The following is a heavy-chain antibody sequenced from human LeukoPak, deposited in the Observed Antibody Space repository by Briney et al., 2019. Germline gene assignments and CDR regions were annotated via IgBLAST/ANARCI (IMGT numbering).Heavy chain of an antibody. V-gene: IGHV4-38-2*02. D-gene: IGHD6-6*01. CDR3: ARSSIAALFDY. Sequence: SETLSLTCTVSGYSISSGYYWGWIRQPPGKRLEWIGSFFYSGSTYYNPSLQSRVTISVDTSKNQFSLKLSSVTAADTAVYYCARSSIAALFDYWGQGTLVTVSS. J-gene: IGHJ4*02. CDR1: GYSISSGYY. CDR2: FFYSGST.